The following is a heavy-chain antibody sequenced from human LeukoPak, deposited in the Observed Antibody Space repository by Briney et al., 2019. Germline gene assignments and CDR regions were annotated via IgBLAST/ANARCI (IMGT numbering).Heavy chain of an antibody. CDR2: ISTDSRYI. CDR1: GFTFSSYS. J-gene: IGHJ3*01. V-gene: IGHV3-21*01. Sequence: GGSLRLSCAASGFTFSSYSLTWVRQAPGKGLEWVSDISTDSRYIYYADSVQGRFTISRDNAQRSLYLQMNSLRVEDTAVYYCARVFGYCSSSACYAVSDLWGQGTTVTVSS. D-gene: IGHD2-2*03. CDR3: ARVFGYCSSSACYAVSDL.